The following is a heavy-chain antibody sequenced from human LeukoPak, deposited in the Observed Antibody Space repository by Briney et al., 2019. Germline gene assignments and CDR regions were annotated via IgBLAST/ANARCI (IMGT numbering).Heavy chain of an antibody. V-gene: IGHV4-59*11. D-gene: IGHD5-12*01. J-gene: IGHJ6*03. CDR3: ARANGGYNYYYYYMDV. Sequence: SETLSLTCAVYGGSFRGHYWSWIRQPPGKGLEWIGYIYYSGSTNYNPSLKSRVTISVDTSKNQFSLKLSSVTAADTAVYYCARANGGYNYYYYYMDVWGKGTTVTVSS. CDR1: GGSFRGHY. CDR2: IYYSGST.